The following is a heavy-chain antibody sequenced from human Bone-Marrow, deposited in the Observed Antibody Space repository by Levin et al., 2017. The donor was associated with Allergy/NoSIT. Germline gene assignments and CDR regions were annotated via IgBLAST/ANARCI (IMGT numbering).Heavy chain of an antibody. CDR1: GFTFSSYA. CDR3: ARDGLEVVTAIAYYYYYGMDV. D-gene: IGHD2-21*02. J-gene: IGHJ6*02. Sequence: GESLKISCAASGFTFSSYAMHWVRQAPGKGLEWVAVISYDGSNKYYADSVKGRFTISRDNSKNTLYLQMNSLRAEDTAVYYCARDGLEVVTAIAYYYYYGMDVWGQGTTVTVSS. CDR2: ISYDGSNK. V-gene: IGHV3-30-3*01.